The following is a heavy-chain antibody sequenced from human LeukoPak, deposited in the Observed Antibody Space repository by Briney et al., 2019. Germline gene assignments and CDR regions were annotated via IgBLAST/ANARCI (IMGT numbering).Heavy chain of an antibody. CDR1: GYTFTGYY. CDR2: IDPNSGDT. CDR3: ARGEAPYGDLSVYYYGMDV. D-gene: IGHD4-17*01. Sequence: ASVKVSCKAFGYTFTGYYMHWVRQAPGQGLEWMGRIDPNSGDTKYAQTFQGRVTMTRDTSITTAYMEVSRLRSDDTAVYYCARGEAPYGDLSVYYYGMDVWGQGTTVTVSS. J-gene: IGHJ6*02. V-gene: IGHV1-2*06.